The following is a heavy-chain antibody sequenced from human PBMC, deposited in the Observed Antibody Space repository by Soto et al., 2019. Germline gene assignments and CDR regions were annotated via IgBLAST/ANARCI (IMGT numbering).Heavy chain of an antibody. J-gene: IGHJ4*02. CDR3: AKEPMAAGRRNLFGGYPRSDN. CDR1: GLTFSSYA. Sequence: PGGSLRLSCAASGLTFSSYAMNWVRQTPGKGLQWVSAISGTGESTCYADSVKGRFTISRDNSTNTLYLQMNSLTVEDTPIYYCAKEPMAAGRRNLFGGYPRSDNWAQATLVTVSS. V-gene: IGHV3-23*01. D-gene: IGHD2-15*01. CDR2: ISGTGEST.